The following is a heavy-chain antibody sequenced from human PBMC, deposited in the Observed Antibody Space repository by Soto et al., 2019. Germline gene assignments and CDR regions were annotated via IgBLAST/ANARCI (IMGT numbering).Heavy chain of an antibody. CDR1: GINFSSRA. D-gene: IGHD3-10*01. V-gene: IGHV3-23*01. CDR2: TTYSGGDS. CDR3: ARGSSDADPGSRIFDF. J-gene: IGHJ4*02. Sequence: GGSLRLSCVASGINFSSRAMSWVRQAPGEGLEWVSVTTYSGGDSNYADSVRGRFTISRDNSKNTLYLQMSSLRADDTAVYYCARGSSDADPGSRIFDFWGRGTLVTVSS.